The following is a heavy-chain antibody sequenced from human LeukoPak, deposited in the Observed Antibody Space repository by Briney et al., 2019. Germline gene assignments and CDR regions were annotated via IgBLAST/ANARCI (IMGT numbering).Heavy chain of an antibody. CDR1: GFTFDDYA. CDR3: AEGGPADGFSFDY. D-gene: IGHD3-10*01. Sequence: GGSLRLSCAASGFTFDDYAMHWVRQAPGKGLEWVPGISWNSGSIGYADSVKGRFTISRDNAKNSLYLQMNSPRAEDTALYYCAEGGPADGFSFDYWGQGTLVTVSS. V-gene: IGHV3-9*01. CDR2: ISWNSGSI. J-gene: IGHJ4*02.